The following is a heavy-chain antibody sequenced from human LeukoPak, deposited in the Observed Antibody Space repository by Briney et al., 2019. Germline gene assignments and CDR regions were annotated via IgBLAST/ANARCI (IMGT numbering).Heavy chain of an antibody. Sequence: GGSLRLSCAASGFTFSDYYMSWIRQAPGKGLEWVSYISSSGSTIYYADSVKGRFTISRDNAKNSLYLQMNSLRAEDTAVYYCARDPSATVTGAAFDIWGQGTMVTVSS. CDR1: GFTFSDYY. J-gene: IGHJ3*02. CDR2: ISSSGSTI. CDR3: ARDPSATVTGAAFDI. D-gene: IGHD4-17*01. V-gene: IGHV3-11*01.